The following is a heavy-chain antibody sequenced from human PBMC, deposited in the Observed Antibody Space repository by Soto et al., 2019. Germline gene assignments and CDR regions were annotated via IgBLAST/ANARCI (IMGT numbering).Heavy chain of an antibody. CDR1: GFTFSSYE. CDR2: ISSSGGST. V-gene: IGHV3-23*04. Sequence: EVQLVESGGGLVQPGGSLRLSCAASGFTFSSYEMNWVRQAPGKGLEWVSYISSSGGSTYYADSVKGRFTISRDNSKNTLYLQMNSLRAEDTAVYYCAKDTEMATITPYYFDYWGQGTLVTVSS. CDR3: AKDTEMATITPYYFDY. D-gene: IGHD5-12*01. J-gene: IGHJ4*02.